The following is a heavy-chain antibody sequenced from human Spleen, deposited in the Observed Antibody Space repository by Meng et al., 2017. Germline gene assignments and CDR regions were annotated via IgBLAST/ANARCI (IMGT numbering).Heavy chain of an antibody. CDR2: ISSVGSPI. CDR3: ARDRDSSGWYSKLPPDAFDV. J-gene: IGHJ3*01. CDR1: GFIFSDHY. Sequence: GGSLRLSCAASGFIFSDHYMDWVRQAPGKGLEWVSYISSVGSPIYYADSVKGRFTISRDNVKSSLYLQMNSLRVDDTAIYYCARDRDSSGWYSKLPPDAFDVWGQGAMVTVSS. D-gene: IGHD3-22*01. V-gene: IGHV3-11*01.